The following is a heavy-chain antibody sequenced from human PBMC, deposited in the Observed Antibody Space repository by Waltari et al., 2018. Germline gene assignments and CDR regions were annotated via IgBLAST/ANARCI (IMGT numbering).Heavy chain of an antibody. CDR1: GYIFTDYH. Sequence: QAQLVQSGAEVKKPGASVKVSCKASGYIFTDYHVHWVRQSPGQGLEWSGLINCESGGTNYARKFQGRVTMTRDTSISTVYMELRSLMSDDTAVYYCAKVRPSSSWGQGILVTVSS. V-gene: IGHV1-2*02. D-gene: IGHD6-13*01. CDR3: AKVRPSSS. CDR2: INCESGGT. J-gene: IGHJ4*02.